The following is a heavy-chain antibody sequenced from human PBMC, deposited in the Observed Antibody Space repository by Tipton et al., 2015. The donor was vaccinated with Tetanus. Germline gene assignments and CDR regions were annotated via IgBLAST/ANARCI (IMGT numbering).Heavy chain of an antibody. CDR2: ISGSGSIV. CDR3: TRHRRGDGYNLGAY. Sequence: SLRLSCETSGFTFSTYEMNWVRQAPGKGLEWVSYISGSGSIVYYADSVKGRFTFSRDNAKKSLYLQMNNLRVEDTAVYYCTRHRRGDGYNLGAYWGPGTLVTVSS. V-gene: IGHV3-48*03. CDR1: GFTFSTYE. D-gene: IGHD5-24*01. J-gene: IGHJ4*02.